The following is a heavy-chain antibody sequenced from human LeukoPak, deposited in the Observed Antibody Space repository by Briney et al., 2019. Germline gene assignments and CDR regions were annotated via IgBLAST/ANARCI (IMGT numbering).Heavy chain of an antibody. J-gene: IGHJ6*02. D-gene: IGHD5-18*01. CDR2: ISGSGGST. CDR1: GFTFSSYA. Sequence: PGGSLRLSCAASGFTFSSYAMSWVRQAPGKGLEWVSGISGSGGSTYYADSVKGRFTISRDNSKNTLYLQMNSLRAEDTAVYYCAQHLGGGYSYGLYHYYGMDVWGQGTTVTVSS. CDR3: AQHLGGGYSYGLYHYYGMDV. V-gene: IGHV3-23*01.